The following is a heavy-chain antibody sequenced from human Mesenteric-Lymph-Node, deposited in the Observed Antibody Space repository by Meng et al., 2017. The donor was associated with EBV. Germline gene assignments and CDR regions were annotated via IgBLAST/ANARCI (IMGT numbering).Heavy chain of an antibody. CDR2: ISAYNGDT. V-gene: IGHV1-18*01. CDR3: ARDHGGKYYY. CDR1: GYTLTSYG. J-gene: IGHJ4*02. Sequence: QVQLGQAGAEVKKPGASVKVSCKASGYTLTSYGISWVRQAPGQGLEWMGWISAYNGDTKYAQKVQDRVTMTTDTSTSTVYMELRSLGSDDTAVYYCARDHGGKYYYWGQGTLVTVSS. D-gene: IGHD1-26*01.